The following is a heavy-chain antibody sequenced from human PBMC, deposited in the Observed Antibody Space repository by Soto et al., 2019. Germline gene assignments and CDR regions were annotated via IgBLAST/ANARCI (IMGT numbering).Heavy chain of an antibody. Sequence: EVQLLESGGGLVQPGGSLRLSCAASGFPLSTYGMTWVRQAPGKGLEWVSAITGTGGNTYYVDSVKGRFTSSRDNSKNMLDLKVNSLRVEDTAVYYCARIRGYWYGLDVWGQGTTVTVSS. CDR1: GFPLSTYG. CDR2: ITGTGGNT. V-gene: IGHV3-23*01. J-gene: IGHJ6*02. CDR3: ARIRGYWYGLDV.